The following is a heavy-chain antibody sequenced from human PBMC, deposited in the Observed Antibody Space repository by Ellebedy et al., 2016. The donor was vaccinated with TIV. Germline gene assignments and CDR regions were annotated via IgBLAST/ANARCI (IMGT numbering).Heavy chain of an antibody. CDR3: AEGYGSGSYLGY. Sequence: ASVKVSCXASGYIFTSYAMHWVRQAPGQRLEWMGWINAGNGNTKYSQKFQGRVTITRDTSASTAYMELSSLRSEDTAVYYCAEGYGSGSYLGYWGQGTLVTVSS. CDR1: GYIFTSYA. CDR2: INAGNGNT. V-gene: IGHV1-3*01. J-gene: IGHJ4*02. D-gene: IGHD3-10*01.